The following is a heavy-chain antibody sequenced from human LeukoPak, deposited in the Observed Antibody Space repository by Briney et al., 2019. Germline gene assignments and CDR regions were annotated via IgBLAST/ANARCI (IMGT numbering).Heavy chain of an antibody. CDR3: ARRGYCSGGSCYSNWFDP. D-gene: IGHD2-15*01. CDR2: IYPGDSVT. J-gene: IGHJ5*02. V-gene: IGHV5-51*01. CDR1: GYSFTSYW. Sequence: GESLKISCKGSGYSFTSYWIGWVRQMPGKGLEWMGIIYPGDSVTRYSPSFQGQVTISADKSISTAYLQWSSLKASDTAMYYCARRGYCSGGSCYSNWFDPWGQGTLVTVSS.